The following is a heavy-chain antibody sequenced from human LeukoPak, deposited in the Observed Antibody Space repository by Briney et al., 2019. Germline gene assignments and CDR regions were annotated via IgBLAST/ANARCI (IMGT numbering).Heavy chain of an antibody. J-gene: IGHJ4*02. Sequence: SGGSLRLSCAASGFTFSSYAMSWVRQAPGKGLEWVSAISGSGGSTYYADSVKGRFTISRDNSKNTLYLQMSSLRAEDTAVYYCAKPMGPSIYGDYVYFDYWGQGTLVTVSS. CDR3: AKPMGPSIYGDYVYFDY. CDR2: ISGSGGST. V-gene: IGHV3-23*01. D-gene: IGHD4-17*01. CDR1: GFTFSSYA.